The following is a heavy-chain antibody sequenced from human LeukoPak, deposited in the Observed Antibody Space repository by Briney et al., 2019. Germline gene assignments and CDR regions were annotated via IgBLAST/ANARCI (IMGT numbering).Heavy chain of an antibody. V-gene: IGHV4-34*01. CDR2: INHSGST. CDR1: GGSFSGYY. D-gene: IGHD5-24*01. Sequence: SETLSLTCAVYGGSFSGYYWSWIRQPPGKGLEWIGEINHSGSTNYNPSLKSRVTISVDTPKNQFSLKLSSVTAAETAVYYCAREGRYRYGYNEYHSYMDIWGKGTTVTVSS. CDR3: AREGRYRYGYNEYHSYMDI. J-gene: IGHJ6*03.